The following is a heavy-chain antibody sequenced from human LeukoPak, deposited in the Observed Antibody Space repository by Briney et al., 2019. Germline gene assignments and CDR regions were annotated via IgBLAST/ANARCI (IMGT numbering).Heavy chain of an antibody. CDR3: ATDFAEAFDY. Sequence: RRSLRLSCAASGFTFNSYNMHWVRQAPGKGLEWVAVISYDGSNKYYADPVKGRFTISRDNFKNTLYLQMSSLRTEDTAVYYCATDFAEAFDYWGQGTLVTVSS. J-gene: IGHJ4*02. CDR2: ISYDGSNK. V-gene: IGHV3-30*04. CDR1: GFTFNSYN.